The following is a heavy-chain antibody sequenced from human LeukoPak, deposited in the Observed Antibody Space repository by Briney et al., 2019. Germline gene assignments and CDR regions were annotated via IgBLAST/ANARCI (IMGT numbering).Heavy chain of an antibody. J-gene: IGHJ4*02. V-gene: IGHV3-23*01. D-gene: IGHD3-10*01. Sequence: GGSLRLSCAASGFTFSSYAMSWVRQAPGKGLEWVSAISGSGGSTYYADSVKGRFTISRGNSKNTLYLQMNSLRAEDTAVYYCAKGSMVGVLCCFDYWGQGTLVTVSS. CDR1: GFTFSSYA. CDR2: ISGSGGST. CDR3: AKGSMVGVLCCFDY.